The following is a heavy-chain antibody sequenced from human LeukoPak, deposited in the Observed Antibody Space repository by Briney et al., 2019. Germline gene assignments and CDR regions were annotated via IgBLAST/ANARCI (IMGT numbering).Heavy chain of an antibody. D-gene: IGHD3-22*01. CDR2: IYHSGST. CDR1: GYSISSGYY. CDR3: ARGDYYDSSGYYMPGPYDAFDI. Sequence: PSETLSLTCAVSGYSISSGYYWGWIRQPPGKGLEWIGSIYHSGSTYYNPSLKSRVTISVDTSKNQFSLKLSSVTAADTAVYYCARGDYYDSSGYYMPGPYDAFDIWGQGTMVTVSS. J-gene: IGHJ3*02. V-gene: IGHV4-38-2*01.